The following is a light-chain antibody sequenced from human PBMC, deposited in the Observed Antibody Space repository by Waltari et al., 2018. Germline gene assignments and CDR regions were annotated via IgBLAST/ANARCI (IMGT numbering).Light chain of an antibody. CDR1: SSDIGNYNY. Sequence: QSALTQPRPVSGSPGQSVTIPCTGTSSDIGNYNYVTWYQHHPGKAPRLMIYDVTKRPSGVPARFSGSKSGNTASLTISGLQAEDEADYYCCSYAGFYSYYVFGTGTKATVL. J-gene: IGLJ1*01. V-gene: IGLV2-11*01. CDR3: CSYAGFYSYYV. CDR2: DVT.